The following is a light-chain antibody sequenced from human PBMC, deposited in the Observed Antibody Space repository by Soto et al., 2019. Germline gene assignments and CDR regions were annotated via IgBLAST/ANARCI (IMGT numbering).Light chain of an antibody. CDR2: GAS. V-gene: IGKV3-20*01. CDR3: QQYGTSPFT. Sequence: EIVLTQSPGTLSLSPGERATLSCRASQSLSSSYLAWYQQKPGQAPRLLIYGASSRATGIPYRFSGSGSGTDFTLTISGLEPEDFAVYYCQQYGTSPFTFGPGTKVDIK. CDR1: QSLSSSY. J-gene: IGKJ3*01.